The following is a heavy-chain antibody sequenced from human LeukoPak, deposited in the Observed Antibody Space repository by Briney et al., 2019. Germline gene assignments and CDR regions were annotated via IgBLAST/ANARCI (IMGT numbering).Heavy chain of an antibody. V-gene: IGHV4-39*07. CDR2: IYYSGST. J-gene: IGHJ4*02. Sequence: SETLSLTCTVSGGSISSSSYYWGWIRQPPGKGLEWIGSIYYSGSTYYNPSLKSRVTISVDTSKNQFSLKLSSVTAADTAVYYCARDGYGGNFYYFDYWGQGTLVTVSS. CDR3: ARDGYGGNFYYFDY. D-gene: IGHD4-23*01. CDR1: GGSISSSSYY.